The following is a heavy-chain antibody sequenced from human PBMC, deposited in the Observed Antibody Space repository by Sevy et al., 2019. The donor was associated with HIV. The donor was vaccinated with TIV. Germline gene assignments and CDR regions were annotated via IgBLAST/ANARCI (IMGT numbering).Heavy chain of an antibody. CDR3: AREGTTYYYDSSGYFLPRYSDY. Sequence: ASVKVSCKVSGYTFTNYGISWVRQAPGQGLEWMGWISAYNGNINYAQKLQGRVTMNTDTSTSTAYMELRSLRSDDTAVYYCAREGTTYYYDSSGYFLPRYSDYWGQGTLVTVSS. J-gene: IGHJ4*02. D-gene: IGHD3-22*01. CDR2: ISAYNGNI. V-gene: IGHV1-18*01. CDR1: GYTFTNYG.